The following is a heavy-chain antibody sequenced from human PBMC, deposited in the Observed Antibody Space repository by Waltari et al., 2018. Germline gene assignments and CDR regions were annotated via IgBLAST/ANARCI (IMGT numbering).Heavy chain of an antibody. CDR1: GYMFPSFD. CDR2: MNPNSGNT. Sequence: QVQLVQSGAEVKKPGASVTVSCKASGYMFPSFDINWVRQATGQGLEWMGWMNPNSGNTGYVQKFQGRVTMTRNTSISTAYMELSSLRSEDTAVYYCARGPYDSSGYRLTYYYYMDVWGKGTTVTVSS. CDR3: ARGPYDSSGYRLTYYYYMDV. V-gene: IGHV1-8*01. J-gene: IGHJ6*03. D-gene: IGHD3-22*01.